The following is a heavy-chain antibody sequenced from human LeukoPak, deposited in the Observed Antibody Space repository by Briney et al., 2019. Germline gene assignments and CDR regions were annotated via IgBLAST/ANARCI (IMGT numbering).Heavy chain of an antibody. CDR3: ARSPPGGDYYYGMDV. CDR1: GYSFTSYW. CDR2: IYPGDSDT. Sequence: GESLKISCKGSGYSFTSYWIGWVRQMPGKGLEWMGIIYPGDSDTRYSPSFQGQVTISADKSISTAYLQWSSLKASDTAMYYCARSPPGGDYYYGMDVWGQGTTVTVSS. J-gene: IGHJ6*02. V-gene: IGHV5-51*01. D-gene: IGHD3-16*01.